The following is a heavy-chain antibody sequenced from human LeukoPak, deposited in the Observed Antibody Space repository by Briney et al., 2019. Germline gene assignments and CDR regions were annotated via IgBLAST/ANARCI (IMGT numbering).Heavy chain of an antibody. CDR1: GFTFSSYA. Sequence: GGSLRLSCAASGFTFSSYAMSWVRQAPGKGLEWVSAISGSGGSTYYADSVKGRFTISRDNSKNTLYLQMNSLRAEDTAVYYCAKVPIFGVVIMYYYFDYWGQGTLVTVSS. CDR2: ISGSGGST. J-gene: IGHJ4*02. V-gene: IGHV3-23*01. D-gene: IGHD3-3*01. CDR3: AKVPIFGVVIMYYYFDY.